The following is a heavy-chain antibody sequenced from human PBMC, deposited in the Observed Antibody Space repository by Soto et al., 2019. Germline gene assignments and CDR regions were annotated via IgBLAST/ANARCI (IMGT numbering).Heavy chain of an antibody. J-gene: IGHJ1*01. CDR2: DSCCGTDT. D-gene: IGHD2-8*01. Sequence: QVQLVESGGGVVQPGRSLRLSCAASGFTLSDFAMHGVRQAPCKWLEWVAVDSCCGTDTYYADYVMGRFTISSDKSKNTVYLQLNSPRTEDTAVYYCASLPGQDGNEYCTSHDWGQGNLVTVSS. CDR3: ASLPGQDGNEYCTSHD. V-gene: IGHV3-30-3*01. CDR1: GFTLSDFA.